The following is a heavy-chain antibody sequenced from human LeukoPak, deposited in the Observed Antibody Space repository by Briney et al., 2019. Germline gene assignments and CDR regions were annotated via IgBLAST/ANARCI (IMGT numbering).Heavy chain of an antibody. D-gene: IGHD3-10*01. V-gene: IGHV4-59*06. CDR3: ARATSPIAYGSFDP. CDR1: GGSISSYY. J-gene: IGHJ5*02. CDR2: IYYSGST. Sequence: SETLSLTCTVSGGSISSYYWSWIRQHPGKGLEWIGYIYYSGSTYYNPSLKSRLTISVDTSKNQFSLKLSSVTAADTAVYYCARATSPIAYGSFDPWGQGTLVTVSS.